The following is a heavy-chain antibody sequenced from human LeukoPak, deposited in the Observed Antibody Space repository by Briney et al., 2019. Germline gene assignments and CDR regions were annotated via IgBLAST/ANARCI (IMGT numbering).Heavy chain of an antibody. V-gene: IGHV4-34*01. Sequence: PETLSLTCAVYGGASTGYYWSRIPEPPGNRGKGSGEINHSGSDYYNPSLKRRLTISVDTSKNQFSLKLSSVTAADTAVYYCARLWASGRLPCYFDYWGQGTLVTVSS. CDR2: INHSGSD. CDR1: GGASTGYY. J-gene: IGHJ4*02. D-gene: IGHD1-26*01. CDR3: ARLWASGRLPCYFDY.